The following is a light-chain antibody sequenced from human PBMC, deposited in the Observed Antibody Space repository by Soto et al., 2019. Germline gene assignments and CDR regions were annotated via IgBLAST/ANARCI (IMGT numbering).Light chain of an antibody. CDR2: TAS. V-gene: IGKV1-6*02. Sequence: IQLDPSPSSLSAAVGDRVTITFRESQGIRDDLSWYQQKPGKAPKLLMYTASTLQSGVPSRFSGSGSGTDFTLTISSLQPEDFAIYYCQQTYTPPEIACGQGTRLEIK. CDR3: QQTYTPPEIA. CDR1: QGIRDD. J-gene: IGKJ5*01.